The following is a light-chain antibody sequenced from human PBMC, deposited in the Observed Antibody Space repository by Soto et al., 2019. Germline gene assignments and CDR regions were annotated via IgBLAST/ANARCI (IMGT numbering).Light chain of an antibody. CDR1: QSVSSN. CDR3: QQYKNWPPRT. CDR2: GAS. J-gene: IGKJ4*01. Sequence: EIVMTQSPATLSVSPGERATLSCRASQSVSSNLAWYQQKPGQAPRLLIYGASTRATGIPARFSGSGSGTEFTLTISSLQSEDFAVYSCQQYKNWPPRTFGGGTKVEIK. V-gene: IGKV3-15*01.